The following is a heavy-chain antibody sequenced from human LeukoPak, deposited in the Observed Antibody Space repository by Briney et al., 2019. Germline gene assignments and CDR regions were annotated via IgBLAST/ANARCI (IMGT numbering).Heavy chain of an antibody. J-gene: IGHJ4*02. CDR3: AKAPVTTCSGAYCYPFDY. Sequence: PGGSLRLSCAASGFTFSTYAMTWVRQAPGKGLEWVSLISGTGGSTYYADSVKGRFTISRDNSKNTLYLQMNSLRAEDTAVYYCAKAPVTTCSGAYCYPFDYWGRGTLVTVSS. V-gene: IGHV3-23*01. D-gene: IGHD2-21*01. CDR1: GFTFSTYA. CDR2: ISGTGGST.